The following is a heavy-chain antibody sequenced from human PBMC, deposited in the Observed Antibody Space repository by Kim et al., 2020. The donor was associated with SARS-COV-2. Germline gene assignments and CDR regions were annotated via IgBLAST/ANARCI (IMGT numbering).Heavy chain of an antibody. V-gene: IGHV4-61*02. J-gene: IGHJ4*02. Sequence: SETLSLTCTVSGGSISSGSYYWSWIRQPAGKGLEWIGRIYTSGSTNYNPSLKSRVTISVDTSKNQFSLKLSSVTAADTAVYYCARGCGNFDWLLSDYFDYWGQGTLVTVSS. CDR2: IYTSGST. CDR3: ARGCGNFDWLLSDYFDY. D-gene: IGHD3-9*01. CDR1: GGSISSGSYY.